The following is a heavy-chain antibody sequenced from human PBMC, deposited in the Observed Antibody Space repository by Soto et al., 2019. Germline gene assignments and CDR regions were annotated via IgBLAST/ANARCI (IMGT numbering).Heavy chain of an antibody. CDR1: GGSVSRDSNF. V-gene: IGHV4-61*01. CDR2: IYYSGPT. Sequence: PSETLSLTCTVSGGSVSRDSNFWSWTRQPPGKGLEWIGYIYYSGPTRYNPSLESRVTISIDSSKNQVSLNLTSVTAADTAVYYCARGYSHYAHWGRGTLVTVSS. D-gene: IGHD4-4*01. CDR3: ARGYSHYAH. J-gene: IGHJ4*02.